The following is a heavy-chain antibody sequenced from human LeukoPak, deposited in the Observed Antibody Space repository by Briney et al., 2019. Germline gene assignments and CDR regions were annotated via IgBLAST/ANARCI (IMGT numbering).Heavy chain of an antibody. CDR2: INHSGST. Sequence: SETLSLTCAVYGGSFSGYYWSWIRQPPGKGLEWIGEINHSGSTNYNPSLKSRVTISVDTSKNQFSLKLSSVTAADTAVYYCARGKFSSSSWEVRTNWFDPWGQGTLVTVSS. CDR1: GGSFSGYY. V-gene: IGHV4-34*01. J-gene: IGHJ5*02. D-gene: IGHD6-13*01. CDR3: ARGKFSSSSWEVRTNWFDP.